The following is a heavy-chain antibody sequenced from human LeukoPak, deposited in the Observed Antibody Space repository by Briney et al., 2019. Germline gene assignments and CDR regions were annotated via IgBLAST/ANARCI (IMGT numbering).Heavy chain of an antibody. J-gene: IGHJ4*02. D-gene: IGHD6-6*01. V-gene: IGHV3-21*01. CDR2: ISSSSSYI. CDR1: GLTFSSYS. Sequence: GGSLRLSCAASGLTFSSYSMNWVRQAPGKGLEWVSSISSSSSYIYYADSVKGRFTISRDNAKNSLYLQMNSLRAEDTAVYYCARASEYSSSSESWGQGTLVTVSS. CDR3: ARASEYSSSSES.